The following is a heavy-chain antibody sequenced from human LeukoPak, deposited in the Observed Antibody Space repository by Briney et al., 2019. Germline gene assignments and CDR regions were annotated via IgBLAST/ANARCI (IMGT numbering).Heavy chain of an antibody. D-gene: IGHD3-22*01. CDR1: GFTFSSYA. CDR3: TKADSSGYYKYYYYMDV. J-gene: IGHJ6*03. Sequence: PGGSLRLSCAASGFTFSSYAMSWVRQAPGKGLEWVSAISGSGGSTYYADSVKGRFTISRDNSKNTLYLQMNSLRAEDTAVYYCTKADSSGYYKYYYYMDVWGKGTTVTASS. V-gene: IGHV3-23*01. CDR2: ISGSGGST.